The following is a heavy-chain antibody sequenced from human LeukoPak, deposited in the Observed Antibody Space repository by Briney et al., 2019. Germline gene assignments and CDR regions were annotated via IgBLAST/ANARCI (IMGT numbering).Heavy chain of an antibody. D-gene: IGHD1-26*01. CDR3: ARDAFRYSGSYSMSP. CDR1: GFTFSDYE. J-gene: IGHJ4*02. V-gene: IGHV3-21*05. CDR2: ISSSSSYI. Sequence: PGGSLRLSCAASGFTFSDYEMNWVRQAPGKGLEWVSYISSSSSYIYYADSVKGRFTISRDNAKNSLYLQMNSLRAEDTAVYYCARDAFRYSGSYSMSPWGQGTLVTVSS.